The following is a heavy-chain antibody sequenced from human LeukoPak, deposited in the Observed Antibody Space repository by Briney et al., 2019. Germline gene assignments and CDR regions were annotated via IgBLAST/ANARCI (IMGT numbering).Heavy chain of an antibody. CDR1: EFPFSIYA. Sequence: QSGGSLRVSCEVSEFPFSIYAMAWVRQAPGQGLEWVSAMDANGTDTYYTDAVKGRFTISRDNSKNTVYLQMNSLRVEDTAVYYCADYLKPQGLDYWGQGTLVTVSS. CDR3: ADYLKPQGLDY. CDR2: MDANGTDT. D-gene: IGHD4-11*01. V-gene: IGHV3-23*01. J-gene: IGHJ4*02.